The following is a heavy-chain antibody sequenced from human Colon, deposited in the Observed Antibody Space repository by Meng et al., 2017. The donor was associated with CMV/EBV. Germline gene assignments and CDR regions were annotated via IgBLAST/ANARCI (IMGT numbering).Heavy chain of an antibody. CDR2: IGSNSSSI. J-gene: IGHJ6*02. V-gene: IGHV3-21*04. CDR1: GFTFSSYT. CDR3: ARLSGNSRIDV. D-gene: IGHD1-26*01. Sequence: GESLKISCVASGFTFSSYTMTWVRQAPGKGLEWVSFIGSNSSSIYYADSLKGRFTVSRDNGNNTLFLQMNSLRAEDTAVYYCARLSGNSRIDVWGQGTTVTVSS.